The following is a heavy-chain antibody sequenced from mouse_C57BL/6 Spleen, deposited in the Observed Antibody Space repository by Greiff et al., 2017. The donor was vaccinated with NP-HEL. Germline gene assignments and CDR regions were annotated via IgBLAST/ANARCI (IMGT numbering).Heavy chain of an antibody. CDR1: GYTFTSYW. D-gene: IGHD1-1*01. J-gene: IGHJ2*01. CDR3: AIITTVVARGYYFDY. Sequence: QVQLQQPGAELVRPGSSVKLSCKASGYTFTSYWMHWVKQRPIQGLEWIGNIDPSDSETHYNQKFKDKATLTVDKSSSTAYMQLSSLTSEDSAVYYGAIITTVVARGYYFDYWGQGTTLTVSS. CDR2: IDPSDSET. V-gene: IGHV1-52*01.